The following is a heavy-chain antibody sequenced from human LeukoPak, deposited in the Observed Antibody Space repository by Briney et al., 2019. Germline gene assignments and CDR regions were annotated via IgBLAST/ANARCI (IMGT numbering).Heavy chain of an antibody. CDR2: ISSSSSYI. D-gene: IGHD1-26*01. V-gene: IGHV3-21*01. Sequence: GGSLRLSCTASGFTFGDYAMSWVRQAPGKGLEWVSSISSSSSYIYYADSVKGRFTISRDNAKNSLYLQMNSLRAEDTAVYYCARWRGSYESWFDPWGQGTLVTVSS. CDR3: ARWRGSYESWFDP. CDR1: GFTFGDYA. J-gene: IGHJ5*02.